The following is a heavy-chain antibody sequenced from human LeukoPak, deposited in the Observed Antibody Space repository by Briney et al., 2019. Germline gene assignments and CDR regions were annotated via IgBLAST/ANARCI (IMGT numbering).Heavy chain of an antibody. J-gene: IGHJ6*02. Sequence: GGSLRLSCAASGFTFSSYAMSWVRQAPGKGLECVSAISGSGGSTYYADSVKGRFTISRDNSKNTLYLQTNSLRAEDTAVYYCANLNHSYELYYGMDVWGQGTTVTVSS. D-gene: IGHD5-18*01. CDR3: ANLNHSYELYYGMDV. CDR2: ISGSGGST. CDR1: GFTFSSYA. V-gene: IGHV3-23*01.